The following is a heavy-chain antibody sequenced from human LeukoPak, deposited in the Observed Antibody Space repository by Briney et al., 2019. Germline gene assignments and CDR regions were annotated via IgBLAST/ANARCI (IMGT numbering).Heavy chain of an antibody. D-gene: IGHD3-22*01. CDR2: IYYSGST. Sequence: PSETLSLTCTVSGGSISSYYWSWIRQPPGKGLEWIGYIYYSGSTNYNPSLKSRVTISVDTSRNQFSLKLTSVTAADTAVYYCAREQYYYDSSGSTHWYFDLWGRGTLVTVSS. CDR3: AREQYYYDSSGSTHWYFDL. CDR1: GGSISSYY. J-gene: IGHJ2*01. V-gene: IGHV4-59*01.